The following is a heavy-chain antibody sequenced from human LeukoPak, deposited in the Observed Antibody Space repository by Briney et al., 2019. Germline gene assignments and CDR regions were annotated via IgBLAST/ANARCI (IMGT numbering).Heavy chain of an antibody. Sequence: GASVKVSCKASGYTFNNHYMYWVRQAPGQGLEWMGVINPSGGSTSYAQKFQGRVTMTRDTSTRTVYMEVNSLRSEDTAVYYCARGRGSYSADYWGQGTLVTVSS. CDR1: GYTFNNHY. CDR2: INPSGGST. J-gene: IGHJ4*02. CDR3: ARGRGSYSADY. D-gene: IGHD1-26*01. V-gene: IGHV1-46*02.